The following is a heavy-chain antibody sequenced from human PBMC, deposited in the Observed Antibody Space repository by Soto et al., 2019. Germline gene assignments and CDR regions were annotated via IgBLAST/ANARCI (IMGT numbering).Heavy chain of an antibody. J-gene: IGHJ4*02. CDR3: VGEAVAGNFDY. V-gene: IGHV4-34*01. CDR1: GGSISSSSYY. D-gene: IGHD6-19*01. Sequence: PSETLSLTCAVYGGSISSSSYYWGWIRQPPGKGLEWIGEINHSGSTNYNPSLKSRVTISVDTSKNQFSLKLSSVTAADTAVYYCVGEAVAGNFDYWGQGTLVTVSS. CDR2: INHSGST.